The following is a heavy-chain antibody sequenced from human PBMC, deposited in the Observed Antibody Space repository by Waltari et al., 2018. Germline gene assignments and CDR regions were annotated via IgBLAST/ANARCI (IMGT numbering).Heavy chain of an antibody. D-gene: IGHD6-13*01. V-gene: IGHV3-53*01. Sequence: EVQLVESGGGLIQPGGSLRLSCAASGFTVSSNYMSWVRQAPGKGLEWVSVIYSGCSTYYADSVKGRFTISRDNSKNTLYLQMNSLRAEDTAVYCCAREAAAADYYGMDVWGQGTTVTVSS. J-gene: IGHJ6*02. CDR2: IYSGCST. CDR3: AREAAAADYYGMDV. CDR1: GFTVSSNY.